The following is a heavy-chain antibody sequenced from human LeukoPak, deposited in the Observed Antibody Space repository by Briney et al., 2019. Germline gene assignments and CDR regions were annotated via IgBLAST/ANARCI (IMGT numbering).Heavy chain of an antibody. CDR2: IYYSGST. Sequence: SETLSLTCTVSGGSISSSSYYWGWIRQPPGKGLERIGSIYYSGSTYYNPSLKSRVTISVDTSKNQFSLKLSSVTAADTAVYYCASRSSSSWTGYFDYWGQGTLVTVSS. D-gene: IGHD6-13*01. CDR3: ASRSSSSWTGYFDY. V-gene: IGHV4-39*01. CDR1: GGSISSSSYY. J-gene: IGHJ4*02.